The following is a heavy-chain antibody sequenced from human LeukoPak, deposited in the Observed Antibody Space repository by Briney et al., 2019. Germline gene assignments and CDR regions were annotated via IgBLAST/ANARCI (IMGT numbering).Heavy chain of an antibody. CDR2: RSDSDGDT. CDR3: TKRGAYGSGRSYFFEF. Sequence: GGSLRLSCAASGFTFSSHAMSWVRQAPGQGLELVSSRSDSDGDTFYANSVKGRFAISRDNFKNTLYLQMNSLRAEDTAVYYCTKRGAYGSGRSYFFEFWGQGALVTVSS. D-gene: IGHD2-15*01. V-gene: IGHV3-23*01. CDR1: GFTFSSHA. J-gene: IGHJ4*02.